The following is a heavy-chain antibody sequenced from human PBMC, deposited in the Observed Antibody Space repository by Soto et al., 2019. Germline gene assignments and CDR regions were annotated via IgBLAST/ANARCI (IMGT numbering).Heavy chain of an antibody. CDR2: IISKTDGGAT. J-gene: IGHJ4*02. CDR3: AAGTGRTDFDY. D-gene: IGHD2-2*01. V-gene: IGHV3-15*01. Sequence: EVPLVESGGGLVKPGGSLRLSCAASGFAFGNAWMSWVRQAPGKGLEWVGRIISKTDGGATHYTAPVKDRFIMSRDDSRNTLYLQMNSLKTEDTAVYYCAAGTGRTDFDYWGQGTLVTVSS. CDR1: GFAFGNAW.